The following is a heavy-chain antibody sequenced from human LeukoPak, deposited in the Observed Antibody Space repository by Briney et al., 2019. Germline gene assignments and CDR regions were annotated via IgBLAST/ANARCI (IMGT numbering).Heavy chain of an antibody. CDR2: IYYSGST. Sequence: SETLSLTCAVYGGSFSGYYWSWIRQPPGKGLEWIGYIYYSGSTNYNPSLKSRVTISVDTSKNQFSLKLSSVTAADTAVYYCARGSYYDFWSGPRPFNWFDPWGQGTLVTVSS. CDR1: GGSFSGYY. D-gene: IGHD3-3*01. V-gene: IGHV4-59*01. J-gene: IGHJ5*02. CDR3: ARGSYYDFWSGPRPFNWFDP.